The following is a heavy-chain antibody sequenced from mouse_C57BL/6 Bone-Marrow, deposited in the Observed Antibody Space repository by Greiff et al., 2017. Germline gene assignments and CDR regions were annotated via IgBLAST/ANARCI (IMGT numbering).Heavy chain of an antibody. CDR1: GFTFSDFY. CDR3: ARDADCSYAMDY. J-gene: IGHJ4*01. CDR2: SRNKTNDYTT. V-gene: IGHV7-1*01. Sequence: EVKLVESGGGLVQSGRSLRLSCATSGFTFSDFYMEWVRQAPGKGLEWIAASRNKTNDYTTEYSAPVKGRFIVSRDTSQSFLYLQMHALRAEDTAIYYCARDADCSYAMDYWGQGTSVTVSS.